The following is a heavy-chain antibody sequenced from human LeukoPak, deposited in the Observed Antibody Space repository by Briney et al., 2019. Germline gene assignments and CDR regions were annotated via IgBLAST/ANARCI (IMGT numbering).Heavy chain of an antibody. CDR2: IKQDGSEK. J-gene: IGHJ1*01. Sequence: GGSLRLSCAASGFTFSSYWMSWVRQAPGKGLEWVANIKQDGSEKYYVDSVKGRFTISRDNAKNSLYLQMNSLRAEDTAVYYCARGQLVTIFGVVPPSQHWGQGTLVTVSS. D-gene: IGHD3-3*01. V-gene: IGHV3-7*04. CDR1: GFTFSSYW. CDR3: ARGQLVTIFGVVPPSQH.